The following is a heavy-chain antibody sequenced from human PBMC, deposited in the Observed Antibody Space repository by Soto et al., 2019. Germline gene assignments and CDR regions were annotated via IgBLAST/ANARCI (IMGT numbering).Heavy chain of an antibody. V-gene: IGHV4-61*01. D-gene: IGHD3-16*01. J-gene: IGHJ4*02. CDR1: GDSVSTRSYY. CDR3: AREGYGYAYFDY. CDR2: IYYTGST. Sequence: SETLSLTCTVSGDSVSTRSYYWSWIRQPPGQGLEWIGYIYYTGSTNYSPSLKSRVTISVDTSKNQFSLNLGSVTAADTAVYYCAREGYGYAYFDYWGKGLMVTVSS.